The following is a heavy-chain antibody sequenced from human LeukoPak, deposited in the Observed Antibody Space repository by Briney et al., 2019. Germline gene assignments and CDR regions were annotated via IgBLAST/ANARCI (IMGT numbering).Heavy chain of an antibody. CDR2: INPNSGGT. CDR3: ARAGRRDGYNPGDAFDI. CDR1: GYTFTGYY. Sequence: ASVKVSCKTSGYTFTGYYMHWARQAPGQGLEWMGWINPNSGGTNYAQKFQGRVTMTRDTSISTAYMQLSRLRSDDTAVYYCARAGRRDGYNPGDAFDIWGQGTMVTVSS. V-gene: IGHV1-2*02. J-gene: IGHJ3*02. D-gene: IGHD5-24*01.